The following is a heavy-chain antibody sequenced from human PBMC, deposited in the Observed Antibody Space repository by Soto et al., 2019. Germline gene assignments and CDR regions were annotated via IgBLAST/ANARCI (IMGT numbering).Heavy chain of an antibody. CDR2: IVVGSGNT. V-gene: IGHV1-58*01. Sequence: SVKVSCKASGFTFTSSAVQWVRQARGQRLEWKRWIVVGSGNTNYAQKFQERVTITRDMSTSTAYMKLSSLRSEDTAVYYCAHSGGAAAGVAFDYWGQGTLVTVSS. CDR1: GFTFTSSA. J-gene: IGHJ4*02. D-gene: IGHD6-13*01. CDR3: AHSGGAAAGVAFDY.